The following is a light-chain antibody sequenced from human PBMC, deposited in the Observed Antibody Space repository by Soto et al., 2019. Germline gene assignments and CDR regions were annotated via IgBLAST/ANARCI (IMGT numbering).Light chain of an antibody. V-gene: IGKV1-39*01. CDR3: QHSDSTPYT. CDR2: AAS. J-gene: IGKJ2*01. CDR1: QSISSY. Sequence: DIQMTQSPSSLSASVGDRVTITCRASQSISSYLNWYQQKPGKAPKLLIYAASSLQSGVPSRFSGSGSGTGFTLTLSSLQPDDFATYYCQHSDSTPYTFGQGTKLEIK.